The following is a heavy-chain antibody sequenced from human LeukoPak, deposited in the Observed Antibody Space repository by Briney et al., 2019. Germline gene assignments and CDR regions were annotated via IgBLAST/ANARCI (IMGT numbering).Heavy chain of an antibody. Sequence: ASVKVSCKASGYTFTSYGISWVRQAPGQGLEWMGWISAYNGNTNYAQKLQGRVTMTTDTSTSTAYMELRSLSCDDTAVYYRARDQADIVVVVAATGGGKYFDYWGQGTLVTVSS. J-gene: IGHJ4*02. V-gene: IGHV1-18*01. CDR3: ARDQADIVVVVAATGGGKYFDY. CDR1: GYTFTSYG. CDR2: ISAYNGNT. D-gene: IGHD2-15*01.